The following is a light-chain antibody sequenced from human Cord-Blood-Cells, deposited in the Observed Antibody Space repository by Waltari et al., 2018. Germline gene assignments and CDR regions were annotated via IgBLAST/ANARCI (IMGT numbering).Light chain of an antibody. CDR3: CSYAGSYTSYV. Sequence: QSALTQPRSVSGSPGQSVTISCTGTSRDVGGYNYVCWYQQHPGKAPKLMIYDVSKRPSGVPDRFSGSKSGNTASLTISGLQAEDEADYYCCSYAGSYTSYVFGTGTKVTVL. CDR1: SRDVGGYNY. V-gene: IGLV2-11*01. J-gene: IGLJ1*01. CDR2: DVS.